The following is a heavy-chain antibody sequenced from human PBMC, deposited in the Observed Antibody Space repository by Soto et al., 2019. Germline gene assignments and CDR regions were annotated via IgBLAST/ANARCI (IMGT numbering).Heavy chain of an antibody. CDR2: ISSNGVGT. V-gene: IGHV3-64*01. D-gene: IGHD6-6*01. CDR1: GFTLSGYA. J-gene: IGHJ6*03. Sequence: EVQLAESGGGLAQPGGSLRLSCAASGFTLSGYAMDWVRQAPGKGLEYVSGISSNGVGTYYANSVQGRFTISRDNSKNTVSLQMASLRPEDMAVYDCAGRARPHFYYMAVWGKGTTVTVSS. CDR3: AGRARPHFYYMAV.